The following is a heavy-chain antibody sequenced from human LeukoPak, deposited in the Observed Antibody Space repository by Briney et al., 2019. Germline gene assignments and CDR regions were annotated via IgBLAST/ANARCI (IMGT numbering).Heavy chain of an antibody. CDR2: INHSGST. CDR3: ASPYYDILTGYYNGYYYGMDV. J-gene: IGHJ6*02. CDR1: GGSFSGYY. D-gene: IGHD3-9*01. Sequence: SETLSLTCAVYGGSFSGYYWSWFRQPPGKGLEWIGEINHSGSTNYNPSLKSRVTIPVDTSKNQFSLKLSSVTAADTAVYYCASPYYDILTGYYNGYYYGMDVWGQGTTVTVSS. V-gene: IGHV4-34*01.